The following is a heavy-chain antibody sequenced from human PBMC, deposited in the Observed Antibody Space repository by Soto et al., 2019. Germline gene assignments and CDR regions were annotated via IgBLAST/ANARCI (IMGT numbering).Heavy chain of an antibody. J-gene: IGHJ4*02. CDR1: VFTFSSYA. D-gene: IGHD2-15*01. V-gene: IGHV3-23*01. CDR2: ISGSGGST. Sequence: HPRGALRVSCTAPVFTFSSYAMSWVRQAPGKGLEWVSAISGSGGSTYYADSVKGRFTISRDNSKNTLYLQMNSLRAEDTAVYYCAKDRVVVAVYFDYWGQGTLVTVSS. CDR3: AKDRVVVAVYFDY.